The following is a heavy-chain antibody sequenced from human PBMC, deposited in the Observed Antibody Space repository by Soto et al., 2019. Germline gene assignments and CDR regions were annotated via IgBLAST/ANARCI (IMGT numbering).Heavy chain of an antibody. CDR2: ISAYNGNT. D-gene: IGHD3-22*01. Sequence: ASVKVSCKASGYTFTSYGISWVRQAPGQGLEWMGWISAYNGNTNYAQKLQGRVTMTTDTSTSTAYMELRSLRSDDTAVYYCARVLSPARYYYDSSGYRKTFDYWGQGTLVTVSS. CDR3: ARVLSPARYYYDSSGYRKTFDY. CDR1: GYTFTSYG. J-gene: IGHJ4*02. V-gene: IGHV1-18*01.